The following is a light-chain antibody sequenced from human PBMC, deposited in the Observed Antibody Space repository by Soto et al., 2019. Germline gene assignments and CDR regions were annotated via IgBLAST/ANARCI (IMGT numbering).Light chain of an antibody. J-gene: IGLJ1*01. CDR3: QSYDSSLSGSDV. CDR2: GNS. CDR1: SSNIGAGYD. Sequence: QSVLTQPPPVSGPPGQQVTISCTGSSSNIGAGYDVHWYQQLPGTAPNLLIYGNSNRPSGVPDRFSGSKSGTSASLAITGLQAEDEADYYCQSYDSSLSGSDVFGTGTKVTVL. V-gene: IGLV1-40*01.